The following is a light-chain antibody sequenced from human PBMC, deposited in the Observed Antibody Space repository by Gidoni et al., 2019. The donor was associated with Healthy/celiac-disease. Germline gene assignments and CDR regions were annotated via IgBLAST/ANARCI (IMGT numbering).Light chain of an antibody. Sequence: ELVMPQSPATLSVSQGERATLSCRASQSVSSNLAWYQQKPGQAPRLLIYGASPRATGIPARFSGSGSGTAFTLTISSLPSEDFAVYYCQQYNSCQWTFGQGTKVEIK. J-gene: IGKJ1*01. V-gene: IGKV3-15*01. CDR3: QQYNSCQWT. CDR1: QSVSSN. CDR2: GAS.